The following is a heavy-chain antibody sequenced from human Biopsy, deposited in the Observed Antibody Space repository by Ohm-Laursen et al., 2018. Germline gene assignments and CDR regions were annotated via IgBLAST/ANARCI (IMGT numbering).Heavy chain of an antibody. CDR3: AREAIGYQLPCDD. CDR2: IIPILRTT. V-gene: IGHV1-69*11. D-gene: IGHD2-2*01. J-gene: IGHJ4*02. Sequence: SVKVSCKVPTGTFNSYGIIWVRQAPGQGLEWMGRIIPILRTTAYAQTFLGRVTITADSPTSTVDMELTSLTSDDTAVYFCAREAIGYQLPCDDWGQGTPVTVSS. CDR1: TGTFNSYG.